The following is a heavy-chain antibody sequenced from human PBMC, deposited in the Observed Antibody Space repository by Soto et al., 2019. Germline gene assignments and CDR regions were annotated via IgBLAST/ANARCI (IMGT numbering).Heavy chain of an antibody. CDR1: GGTFSTYT. V-gene: IGHV1-69*02. J-gene: IGHJ6*02. Sequence: QVQLVQSGAEVKKPGSSVKVSCKTSGGTFSTYTFSWVRQAPGQGLEWMGRIIPMFDITIYAQKFQGRLTITADTSTSAAYMDPSSLSSEDTAVYYCVTAGAAPQSTSYYHGMAVWGQGTTVTVSS. CDR3: VTAGAAPQSTSYYHGMAV. CDR2: IIPMFDIT. D-gene: IGHD6-19*01.